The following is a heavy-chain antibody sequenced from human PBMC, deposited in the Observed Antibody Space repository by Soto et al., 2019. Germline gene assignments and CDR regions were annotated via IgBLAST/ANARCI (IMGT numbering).Heavy chain of an antibody. Sequence: SETLSLTCTVSGGSISSGDYYWSWIRQPPGKGLEWIGNIHYSGSTNYNPSLKSRVTISVDKSKNQFSLKLSSVTAADTAVYYCAKCITALGPIDYWGQGTLVTVSS. D-gene: IGHD6-6*01. CDR1: GGSISSGDYY. J-gene: IGHJ4*02. V-gene: IGHV4-39*07. CDR2: IHYSGST. CDR3: AKCITALGPIDY.